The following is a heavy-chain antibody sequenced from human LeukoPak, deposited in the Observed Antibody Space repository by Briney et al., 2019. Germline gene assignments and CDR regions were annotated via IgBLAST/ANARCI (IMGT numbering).Heavy chain of an antibody. J-gene: IGHJ4*02. D-gene: IGHD4-17*01. Sequence: GASVKVSCKASGYTFTSYAMHWVRQAPGQRLEWMGWINAGNGSTKYSQKFQGRVTITRDTSASTAYMELSSLRSEDTAVYYCARPTHDYGDYYPFDYWGQGTLVTVSS. V-gene: IGHV1-3*01. CDR2: INAGNGST. CDR1: GYTFTSYA. CDR3: ARPTHDYGDYYPFDY.